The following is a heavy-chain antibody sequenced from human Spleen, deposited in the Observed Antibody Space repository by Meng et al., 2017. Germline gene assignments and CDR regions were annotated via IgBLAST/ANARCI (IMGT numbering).Heavy chain of an antibody. CDR3: VRDDGAAAVPK. CDR1: GYIFTGYY. CDR2: IDTNNGDT. Sequence: HVHQVQSGGEVQNRVSSVKVSSRASGYIFTGYYRLWWRQAPGQALEWMGRIDTNNGDTNYAQKFQVRVTMTRYMSICTVYIELSGLRSDDTAVYFCVRDDGAAAVPKWGQGTLVTVSS. D-gene: IGHD6-25*01. V-gene: IGHV1-2*06. J-gene: IGHJ4*02.